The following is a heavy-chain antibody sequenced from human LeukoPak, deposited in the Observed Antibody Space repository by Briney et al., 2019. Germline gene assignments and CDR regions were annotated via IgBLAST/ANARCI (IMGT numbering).Heavy chain of an antibody. V-gene: IGHV3-21*01. Sequence: GGSLRLSCAASGFTFSSYSMNWVRQAPGKGLEWVSSISSSSSYIYYADSVKGRFTIFRDNAKNSLYLQMNSLRAEDTAVYYCAREKLELSFDYWGQGTLVTVSS. CDR1: GFTFSSYS. J-gene: IGHJ4*02. CDR2: ISSSSSYI. CDR3: AREKLELSFDY. D-gene: IGHD1-7*01.